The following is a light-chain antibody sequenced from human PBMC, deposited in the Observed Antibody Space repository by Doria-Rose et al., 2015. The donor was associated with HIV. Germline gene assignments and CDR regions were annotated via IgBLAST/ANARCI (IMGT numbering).Light chain of an antibody. CDR3: QQYYDTPS. Sequence: VLTQSPESLGMSLGERATLNCKSNQSLLYTSKNYIAWYQQKPGQPPKLLIYWASTRQSGVPARFSGSGSGTDFTLTISSLEAEDVAVYYCQQYYDTPSFGPGTTVDIK. V-gene: IGKV4-1*01. CDR2: WAS. J-gene: IGKJ3*01. CDR1: QSLLYTSKNY.